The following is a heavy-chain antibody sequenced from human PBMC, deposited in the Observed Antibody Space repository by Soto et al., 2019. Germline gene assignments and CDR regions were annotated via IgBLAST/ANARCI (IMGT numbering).Heavy chain of an antibody. CDR2: ISSSSSIV. CDR1: GFTFRSHS. V-gene: IGHV3-48*02. J-gene: IGHJ1*01. CDR3: VRGHYDNSGYYFNAEYFQY. Sequence: GGSLRLSCSASGFTFRSHSMNWVRQAPGKGLEWVSYISSSSSIVSYADSVKGRLTISRDNAKNSLYLQMNSLRDEDTAVYYCVRGHYDNSGYYFNAEYFQYWGQGTLVTVSS. D-gene: IGHD3-22*01.